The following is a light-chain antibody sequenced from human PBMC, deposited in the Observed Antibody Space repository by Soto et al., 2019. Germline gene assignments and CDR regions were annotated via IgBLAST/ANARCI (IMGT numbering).Light chain of an antibody. J-gene: IGKJ4*01. CDR2: GAS. CDR1: QTVSSNF. V-gene: IGKV3-20*01. CDR3: RQYGRSLAAA. Sequence: VMTQSPATLSVSPVERAALSCMASQTVSSNFLAWYQEKPGQAPRLLIYGASSRATGIPDRFSGSGSGTDFTLTISILEPEDFAVYYCRQYGRSLAAAIGGGTKVDNK.